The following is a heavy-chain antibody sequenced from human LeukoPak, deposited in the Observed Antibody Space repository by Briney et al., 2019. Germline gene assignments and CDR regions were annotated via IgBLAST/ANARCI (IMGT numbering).Heavy chain of an antibody. V-gene: IGHV4-59*08. CDR1: GVSISTFY. D-gene: IGHD3-3*01. Sequence: SETLSLTCTVSGVSISTFYWSWVRQRPGKGLEWIGYIYYSGTNDYNPSLESRVTISVDMSKSQFSLTLSSETAADTAVYYCARHGPLYDSWGAQFYFDYWGQGTLVAVSS. CDR2: IYYSGTN. J-gene: IGHJ4*02. CDR3: ARHGPLYDSWGAQFYFDY.